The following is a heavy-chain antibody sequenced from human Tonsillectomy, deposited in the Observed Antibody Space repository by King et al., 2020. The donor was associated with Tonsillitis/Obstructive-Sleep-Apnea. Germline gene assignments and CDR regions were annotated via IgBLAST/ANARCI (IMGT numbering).Heavy chain of an antibody. D-gene: IGHD1-7*01. J-gene: IGHJ4*02. V-gene: IGHV4-59*01. CDR3: ARTGTSYFDY. CDR2: IYYSGST. Sequence: VQLQESGPGLVKPSETLSLTCTVSGGSISSYYWSWIRQPPGKGLEWIGYIYYSGSTNYNPSLKSRVTISVDTSKNQFSLKLSSVTPADTAVYYCARTGTSYFDYWGQGTLVTVSS. CDR1: GGSISSYY.